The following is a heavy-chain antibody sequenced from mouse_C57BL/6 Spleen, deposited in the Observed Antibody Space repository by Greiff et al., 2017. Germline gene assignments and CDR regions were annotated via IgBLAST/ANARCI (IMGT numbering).Heavy chain of an antibody. CDR2: INPSNGGT. J-gene: IGHJ2*01. D-gene: IGHD2-4*01. CDR1: GYTFTSYW. CDR3: ARSGYYDYGFDY. Sequence: QVQLQQPGTELVKPGASVKLSCKASGYTFTSYWMHWVKQRPGQGLEWIGNINPSNGGTNYNEKFKSKATLTVDKASSTAYRQLSSLTSEDSAVYYGARSGYYDYGFDYWGQGTTLTVSS. V-gene: IGHV1-53*01.